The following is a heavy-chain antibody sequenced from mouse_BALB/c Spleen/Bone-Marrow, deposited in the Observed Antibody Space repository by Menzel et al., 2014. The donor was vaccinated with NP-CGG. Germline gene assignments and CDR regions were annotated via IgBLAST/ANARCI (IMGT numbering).Heavy chain of an antibody. CDR1: GFTFTDYS. Sequence: EVQLVESGGGLVQPGGSLRLSCVTSGFTFTDYSMNWVRQPPGEALEWLAFIRNQANGYTTEYSASVEGRFTISRDNSQSIRYRNRNTLRAEDSDTDEGARDMGGSRFDAWGQGTTLTVSS. J-gene: IGHJ2*01. CDR2: IRNQANGYTT. CDR3: ARDMGGSRFDA. V-gene: IGHV7-3*02. D-gene: IGHD4-1*01.